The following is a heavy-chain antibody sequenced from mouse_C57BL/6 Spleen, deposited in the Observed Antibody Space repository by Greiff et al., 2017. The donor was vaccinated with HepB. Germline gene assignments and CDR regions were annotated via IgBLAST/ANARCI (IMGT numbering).Heavy chain of an antibody. J-gene: IGHJ4*01. Sequence: EVKLMESGGGLVKPGGSLKLSCAASEFTFSSYAMSWVRQTPEKRLEWVATISDGGSYTYYPDNVKGRFTISRDNAKNNLYLQMSHLKSEDTAMYYCARDKLTDAMDYWGQGTSVTVSS. V-gene: IGHV5-4*01. D-gene: IGHD1-1*01. CDR1: EFTFSSYA. CDR3: ARDKLTDAMDY. CDR2: ISDGGSYT.